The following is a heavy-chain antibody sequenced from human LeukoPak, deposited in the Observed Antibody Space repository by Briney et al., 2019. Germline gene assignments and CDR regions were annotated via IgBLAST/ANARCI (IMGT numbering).Heavy chain of an antibody. CDR2: IYHSGST. D-gene: IGHD6-19*01. CDR1: GGSISTYY. J-gene: IGHJ1*01. Sequence: SETLSLTCTVSGGSISTYYWSWIRQPPGKGLEWIGEIYHSGSTNYNPSLQSRVTISVDKSNNHFSLRLTSVTAADTAVYYCATNGWYCLDHWGQGALVTVSS. V-gene: IGHV4-59*08. CDR3: ATNGWYCLDH.